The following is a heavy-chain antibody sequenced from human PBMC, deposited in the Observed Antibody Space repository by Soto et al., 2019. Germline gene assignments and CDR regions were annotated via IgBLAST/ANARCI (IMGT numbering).Heavy chain of an antibody. CDR2: VYDTDGT. V-gene: IGHV3-53*01. D-gene: IGHD1-26*01. J-gene: IGHJ3*01. CDR1: GRTVSVKKY. CDR3: ASSLLQEHAYDL. Sequence: WGSLRLSCTAFGRTVSVKKYMAWFLQAPGKGLEWVSGVYDTDGTYYSDPLKGRFTSSIDNSTTIVYLQMNSLRPEDTAVYYCASSLLQEHAYDLWGLGTAVTVSS.